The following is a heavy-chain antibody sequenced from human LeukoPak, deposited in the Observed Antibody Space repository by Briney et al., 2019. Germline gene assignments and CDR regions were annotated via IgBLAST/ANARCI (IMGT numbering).Heavy chain of an antibody. V-gene: IGHV1-46*01. CDR3: ARVYYYDSSGEPVY. Sequence: GASVKVSCKASGYTFTRYYMHWVRQAPGQGVEWMGIINPSGGSTSYAQKFQGRVTITRDTTTSTVYMELSSLTSEDTAVYYCARVYYYDSSGEPVYWGQGTLVTVSS. CDR1: GYTFTRYY. J-gene: IGHJ4*02. CDR2: INPSGGST. D-gene: IGHD3-22*01.